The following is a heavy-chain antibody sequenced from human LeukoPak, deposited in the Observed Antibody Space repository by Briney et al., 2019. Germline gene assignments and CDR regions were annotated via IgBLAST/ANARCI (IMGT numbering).Heavy chain of an antibody. V-gene: IGHV3-7*01. CDR2: IKKDGSEQ. CDR3: VKEKDNFISTSLDY. D-gene: IGHD3-9*01. J-gene: IGHJ4*02. CDR1: GFSFSDHW. Sequence: GGSLRLSCVASGFSFSDHWMNWFRQAPGKGLEWVATIKKDGSEQYYVDSMKGRLTISRDNAKNSVYLQIHNLRAEDTAVYYCVKEKDNFISTSLDYWGRGTLVTVSS.